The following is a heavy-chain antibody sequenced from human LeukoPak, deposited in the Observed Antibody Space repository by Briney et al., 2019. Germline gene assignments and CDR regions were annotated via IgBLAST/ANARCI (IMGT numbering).Heavy chain of an antibody. CDR1: GGSFSGYY. D-gene: IGHD5-18*01. CDR3: ARGSDTAMVSGYYMDV. J-gene: IGHJ6*03. Sequence: PSETLSLTCAVYGGSFSGYYWSWIRQPPGKGLEWIGEINHSGSTNYNPSLKSRVTISVDTSKNQFSLKLSSVTAADTAVYYCARGSDTAMVSGYYMDVWGKGTTVTVSS. V-gene: IGHV4-34*01. CDR2: INHSGST.